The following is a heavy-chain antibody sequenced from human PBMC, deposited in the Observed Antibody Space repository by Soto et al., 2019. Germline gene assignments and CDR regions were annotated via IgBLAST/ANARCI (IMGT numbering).Heavy chain of an antibody. J-gene: IGHJ3*02. CDR3: ARERKYNYDSSGYPPI. Sequence: GGSLRLSCAASGFTFSSYEMNWVRQAPGKGLEWVSYISSSGSTIYYADSVKGRFTISRDNAKKSLNLQMNSLRAEDTAVYYCARERKYNYDSSGYPPIWGQGTMVTVS. V-gene: IGHV3-48*03. CDR1: GFTFSSYE. CDR2: ISSSGSTI. D-gene: IGHD3-22*01.